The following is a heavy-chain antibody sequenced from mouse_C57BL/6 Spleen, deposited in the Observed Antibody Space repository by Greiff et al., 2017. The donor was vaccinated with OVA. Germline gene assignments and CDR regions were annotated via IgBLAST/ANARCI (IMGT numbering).Heavy chain of an antibody. J-gene: IGHJ4*01. CDR3: ARDHYYGSSYYYAMDY. Sequence: EVKLMESEGGLVQPGSSMKLSCTASGFTFSDYYMAWVRQVPEKGLEWVANINYDGSSTYYLGSLKSRFIISRDNAKNILYLQMSSLKSEDTATYYCARDHYYGSSYYYAMDYWGQGTSVTVSS. D-gene: IGHD1-1*01. CDR2: INYDGSST. CDR1: GFTFSDYY. V-gene: IGHV5-16*01.